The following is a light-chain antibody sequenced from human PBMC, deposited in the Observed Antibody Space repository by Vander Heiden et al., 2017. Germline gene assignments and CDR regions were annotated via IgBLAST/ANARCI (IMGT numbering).Light chain of an antibody. CDR2: RAS. Sequence: DIQMTQSPSTLSASLGDRVIITCRASQRISSWLAWYQQKPGKAPKLLIYRASNLHSGVPYRFSGSGSGTEFTLTIGSLQPDDFAAYYCKHRNDYPWTFGQGTKVEIK. V-gene: IGKV1-5*03. J-gene: IGKJ1*01. CDR1: QRISSW. CDR3: KHRNDYPWT.